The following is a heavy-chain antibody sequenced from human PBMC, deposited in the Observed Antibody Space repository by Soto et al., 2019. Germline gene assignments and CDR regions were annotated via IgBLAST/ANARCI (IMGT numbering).Heavy chain of an antibody. J-gene: IGHJ5*02. V-gene: IGHV3-23*01. CDR2: ISGSGRTT. Sequence: GGSLRLSCAVSGFTFNSYAMNWVRQAPGKGLEWVSSISGSGRTTYYADAVKVRFTISRDNSKNTLFLQMNSLRSEDTAVYYCAKGVTTIVATGSWFDHWGQGTLVTVSS. CDR3: AKGVTTIVATGSWFDH. D-gene: IGHD5-12*01. CDR1: GFTFNSYA.